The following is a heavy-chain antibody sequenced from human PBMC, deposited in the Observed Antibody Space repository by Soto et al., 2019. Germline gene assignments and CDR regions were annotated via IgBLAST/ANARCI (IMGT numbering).Heavy chain of an antibody. CDR2: ISAYNGNT. Sequence: GASVKVSCKASGYTFTSYGISWVRQAPGQGLESMGWISAYNGNTSYAQKLQGRVTMTTDTSTSTAYMELRSLRSDDTAVYYCARVGYCSSTSCSYFDYWGQGTLVTVSS. CDR3: ARVGYCSSTSCSYFDY. J-gene: IGHJ4*02. D-gene: IGHD2-2*01. V-gene: IGHV1-18*04. CDR1: GYTFTSYG.